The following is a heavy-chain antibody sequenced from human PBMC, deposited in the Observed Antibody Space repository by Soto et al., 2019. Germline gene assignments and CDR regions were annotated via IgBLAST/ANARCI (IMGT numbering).Heavy chain of an antibody. J-gene: IGHJ4*02. CDR2: ITSDTKTI. CDR3: ARSGEGHFDY. CDR1: GFRFSIYS. D-gene: IGHD3-10*01. Sequence: EVQLVESGGNLVQPGGSLRLSCAASGFRFSIYSMNWVRQAPGKGLEWSAYITSDTKTIKYADSVKGRFTISRENDKNSVYLHMNSLRDEDTAVYYCARSGEGHFDYWGQGTVVTVSA. V-gene: IGHV3-48*02.